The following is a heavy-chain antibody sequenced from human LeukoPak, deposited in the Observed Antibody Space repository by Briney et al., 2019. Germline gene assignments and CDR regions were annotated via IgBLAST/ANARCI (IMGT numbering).Heavy chain of an antibody. J-gene: IGHJ4*02. CDR2: IYHSGST. CDR1: GYSISSGYY. CDR3: ARARREMVDY. V-gene: IGHV4-38-2*02. Sequence: PSETLSHTCTVSGYSISSGYYWGWIRQPPGKGLEWIGSIYHSGSTYYNPSLKSRVTILVDTSKNQFSLKLSSVTAADTAVYHCARARREMVDYWGQGTLVTVSS. D-gene: IGHD5-24*01.